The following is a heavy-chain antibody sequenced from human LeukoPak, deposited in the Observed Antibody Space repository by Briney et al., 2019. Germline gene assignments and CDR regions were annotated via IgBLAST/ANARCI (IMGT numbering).Heavy chain of an antibody. D-gene: IGHD3-22*01. V-gene: IGHV3-7*03. CDR1: GFMFSSNW. CDR2: IKEDGTET. CDR3: AKDGLITMIVVVFYYFDY. J-gene: IGHJ4*02. Sequence: PGGSLRLSCAASGFMFSSNWMSWVRLAPGKGLEWVANIKEDGTETYYVDSVKGRFTISRDNAKNSLYLQMNSLRVEDTAVYYCAKDGLITMIVVVFYYFDYWGQGTLVTVSS.